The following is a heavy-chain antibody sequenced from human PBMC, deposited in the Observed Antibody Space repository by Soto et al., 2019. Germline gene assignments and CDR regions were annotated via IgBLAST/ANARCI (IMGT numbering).Heavy chain of an antibody. J-gene: IGHJ5*02. CDR2: ISTSPAGT. Sequence: ASVKVSCKACRCTFTGYFMHWLRQPPGQGLEWKGLISTSPAGTNNAQTFQGRVSITSDTSISTANMELSMHTSEDTAVYYCARNDYFLTIGYYHHRWFDPWGQGTLVTVSS. CDR3: ARNDYFLTIGYYHHRWFDP. V-gene: IGHV1-2*02. D-gene: IGHD3-16*01. CDR1: RCTFTGYF.